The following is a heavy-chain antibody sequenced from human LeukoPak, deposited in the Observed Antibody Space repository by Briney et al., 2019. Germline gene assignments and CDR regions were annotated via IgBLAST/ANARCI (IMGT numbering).Heavy chain of an antibody. CDR3: AKHYMGSSYNHGLDC. CDR2: IYYSGYT. V-gene: IGHV4-39*01. D-gene: IGHD3-10*01. J-gene: IGHJ4*02. CDR1: GGSIRSSTYY. Sequence: SETLSLTCTVSGGSIRSSTYYWGWIRQPPGTGLEWIGSIYYSGYTYQNPSLESRVTISVDTSKNQFSLKLSSVTAADTAIYYCAKHYMGSSYNHGLDCWGQGTLVTVSS.